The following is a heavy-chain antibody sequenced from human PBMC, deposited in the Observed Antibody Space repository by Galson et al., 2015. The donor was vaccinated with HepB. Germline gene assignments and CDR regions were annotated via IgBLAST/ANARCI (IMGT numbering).Heavy chain of an antibody. CDR1: GYTLTELS. CDR3: AALYDSSGCFDY. V-gene: IGHV1-24*01. CDR2: FDPEDGET. Sequence: SVKVSCKVSGYTLTELSMHWVRQAPGKGLEWMGGFDPEDGETIYAQKFQGRVTMTEDTSTDTAYMELSSLRSEDTAVYYCAALYDSSGCFDYWGQGTLVTVSS. D-gene: IGHD3-22*01. J-gene: IGHJ4*02.